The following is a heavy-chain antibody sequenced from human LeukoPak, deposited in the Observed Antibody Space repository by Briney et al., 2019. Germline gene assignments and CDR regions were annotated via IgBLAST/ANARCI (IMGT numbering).Heavy chain of an antibody. CDR2: ISGSGGST. D-gene: IGHD3-10*01. Sequence: GGSLRLSCAASGFTFSSYAMSWVRQAPGKGLEWVSAISGSGGSTYYADSVKGRFTISRDNSKNTLYLQMNSLRAEDTAVYYCAKDYYGSGGSHDAFDIWGQGTMVTVSS. CDR1: GFTFSSYA. CDR3: AKDYYGSGGSHDAFDI. V-gene: IGHV3-23*01. J-gene: IGHJ3*02.